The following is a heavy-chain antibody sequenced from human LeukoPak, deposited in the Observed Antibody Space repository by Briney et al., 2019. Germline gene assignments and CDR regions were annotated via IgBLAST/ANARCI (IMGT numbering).Heavy chain of an antibody. J-gene: IGHJ4*02. CDR2: ISGRWGST. CDR3: AKFATGAITSAFDS. CDR1: GLTLSSYA. D-gene: IGHD2-2*01. Sequence: GGSLRLSCAGSGLTLSSYAMSWVPQAPGKGLEWVSAISGRWGSTYYADSVKGRFTISRDNSKNTLYLQMNSLRAEYTAVYYCAKFATGAITSAFDSWGQGNPVTVSS. V-gene: IGHV3-23*01.